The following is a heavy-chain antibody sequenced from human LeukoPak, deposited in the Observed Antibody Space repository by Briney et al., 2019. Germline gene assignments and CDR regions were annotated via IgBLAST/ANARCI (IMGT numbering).Heavy chain of an antibody. CDR2: INHSGST. D-gene: IGHD6-25*01. V-gene: IGHV4-34*01. Sequence: PSETLSLTCAVYGGSFSGYYWSWIRQPPGKGLEWIGEINHSGSTNYNPSLKSRVTISVDTSKNQFSLKLSSVTAADTAVYYCARGTFSSGVAVGGFVDYWGQGTLVTVSS. CDR1: GGSFSGYY. CDR3: ARGTFSSGVAVGGFVDY. J-gene: IGHJ4*02.